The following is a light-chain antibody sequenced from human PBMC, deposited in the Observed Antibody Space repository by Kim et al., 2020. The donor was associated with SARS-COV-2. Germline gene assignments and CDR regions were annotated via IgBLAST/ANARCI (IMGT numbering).Light chain of an antibody. J-gene: IGLJ1*01. Sequence: KTVTISCPRNSGSIASNYVQWYQQRPGSAPTTVIYEDNQRPSGVPDRFSGSIDSSSNSASLTISGLKTEDEADYYCQSYDSSNQGVFGTGTKVTVL. CDR3: QSYDSSNQGV. CDR2: EDN. CDR1: SGSIASNY. V-gene: IGLV6-57*03.